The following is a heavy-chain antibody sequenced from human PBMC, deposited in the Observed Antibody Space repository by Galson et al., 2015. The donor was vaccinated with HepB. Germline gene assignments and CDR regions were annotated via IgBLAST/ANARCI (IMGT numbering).Heavy chain of an antibody. CDR1: GFTFSSYA. Sequence: SLRLSCAASGFTFSSYAMSWVRQAPGKGLEWVSAISGSGGSTYYADSVKGRFTISRDNSKNTLYLQMNSLRAEDTAVYYCAKAVWSGYYEYYYYYMDVWGKGTTVTVSS. V-gene: IGHV3-23*01. CDR2: ISGSGGST. D-gene: IGHD3-3*01. CDR3: AKAVWSGYYEYYYYYMDV. J-gene: IGHJ6*03.